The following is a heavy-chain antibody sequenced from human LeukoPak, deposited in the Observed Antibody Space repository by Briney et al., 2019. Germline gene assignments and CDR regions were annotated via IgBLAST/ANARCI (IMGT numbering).Heavy chain of an antibody. Sequence: SETLSLTCTVSDGPISSSGYYWGWIRQSPGKGLEWIGYVYYTGSTYYNPSLKSRVTISPDTSKNQFSLKVSSVTAADTAVYYCARISAGRYGMDVWGQGTTVTVSS. J-gene: IGHJ6*02. CDR1: DGPISSSGYY. D-gene: IGHD6-6*01. V-gene: IGHV4-31*03. CDR3: ARISAGRYGMDV. CDR2: VYYTGST.